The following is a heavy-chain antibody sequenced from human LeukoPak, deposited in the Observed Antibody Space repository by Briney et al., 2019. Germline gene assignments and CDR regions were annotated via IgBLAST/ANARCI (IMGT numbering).Heavy chain of an antibody. CDR3: ARDRTRLQLLFYFDY. CDR2: IIPIFGTA. CDR1: GGTFSSYA. D-gene: IGHD5-24*01. J-gene: IGHJ4*02. Sequence: SVKVSCKASGGTFSSYAISWVRQAPGQGPEWMGGIIPIFGTANYAQKFQGRVTITADESTSTAYMELSSLRSEDTAVYYCARDRTRLQLLFYFDYWGQGTLVTVSS. V-gene: IGHV1-69*13.